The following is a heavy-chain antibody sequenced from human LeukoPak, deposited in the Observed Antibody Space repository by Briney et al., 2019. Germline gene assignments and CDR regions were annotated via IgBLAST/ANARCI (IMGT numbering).Heavy chain of an antibody. V-gene: IGHV4-4*07. CDR2: ISASGST. CDR1: GGSISTYY. D-gene: IGHD3-10*01. CDR3: ASSLYYYTSGAGFDY. J-gene: IGHJ4*02. Sequence: SETLSLTCTASGGSISTYYWSWIRQPAWKGLEWIGRISASGSTNYNPPLKSRVTMSVDTSKNQFSLNLSSVTAADTAIYYCASSLYYYTSGAGFDYWGQGTLVTVSS.